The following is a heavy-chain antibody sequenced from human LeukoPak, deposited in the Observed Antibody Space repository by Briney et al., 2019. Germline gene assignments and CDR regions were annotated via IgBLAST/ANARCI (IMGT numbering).Heavy chain of an antibody. CDR1: GFTFSSYW. Sequence: GGSLRLSCAASGFTFSSYWMHWVRQAPGKGLVWVSRISYDGSSTNYADSVKGRFTISRDNAKNTLYLQMNSLRAEDTAVCYCARRSAAKDAFDFWGQGTMVTVSS. CDR3: ARRSAAKDAFDF. J-gene: IGHJ3*01. V-gene: IGHV3-74*01. D-gene: IGHD6-25*01. CDR2: ISYDGSST.